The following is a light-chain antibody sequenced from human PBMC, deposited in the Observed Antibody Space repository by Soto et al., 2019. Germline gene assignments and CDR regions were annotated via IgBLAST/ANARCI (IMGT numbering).Light chain of an antibody. CDR1: SSDIGSYNL. J-gene: IGLJ2*01. V-gene: IGLV2-23*01. CDR2: EGN. CDR3: CSYAGSRVV. Sequence: QSALTQPASVSGSPGQSITISCTGTSSDIGSYNLVSWYQHHPGKAPKLMIYEGNKRPSGVSNRFSGSKSGNTASLTISGLQAGDEADYYCCSYAGSRVVFGGGTKLTVL.